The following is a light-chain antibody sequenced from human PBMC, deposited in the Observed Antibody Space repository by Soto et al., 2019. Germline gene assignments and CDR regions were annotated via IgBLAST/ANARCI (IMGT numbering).Light chain of an antibody. CDR1: QSISSW. Sequence: DIQMTQSPSTLSASVGDRVTITCRASQSISSWLAWYQQKPGKAPNLLIYKASNLESGVQSRFSGSGSGTEFTLTISSLQPDDFATYYCQQYNSYSWTFGQGTKVEIK. CDR3: QQYNSYSWT. V-gene: IGKV1-5*03. CDR2: KAS. J-gene: IGKJ1*01.